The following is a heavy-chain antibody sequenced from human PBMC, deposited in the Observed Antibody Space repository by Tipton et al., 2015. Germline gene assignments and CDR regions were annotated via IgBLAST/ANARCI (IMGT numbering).Heavy chain of an antibody. CDR1: GFTFSSYA. D-gene: IGHD3-22*01. Sequence: GSLRLSCAASGFTFSSYAMSWVRQAPGKGLEWVSSISDSGSSTYYADSVEGRFTISRDNSKNTLYLQMNSLRAEDTAVYYCARNNQGGTLIIVLIDYWGQGTLVTVSS. V-gene: IGHV3-23*01. CDR2: ISDSGSST. CDR3: ARNNQGGTLIIVLIDY. J-gene: IGHJ4*02.